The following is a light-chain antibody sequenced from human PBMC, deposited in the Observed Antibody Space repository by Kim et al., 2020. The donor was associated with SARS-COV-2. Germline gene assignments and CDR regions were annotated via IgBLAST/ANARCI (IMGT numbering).Light chain of an antibody. J-gene: IGKJ4*01. CDR3: PQRSNWPPLT. CDR2: DAS. CDR1: QSVSSY. Sequence: EIVLTQSPATLSLSPGERATLSCRASQSVSSYLAWYQQKPGQAPRLLIYDASNRATGIPARFSGSGSGTDFTLTISSLEPEDFAVYYCPQRSNWPPLTFGGGTKVDIK. V-gene: IGKV3-11*01.